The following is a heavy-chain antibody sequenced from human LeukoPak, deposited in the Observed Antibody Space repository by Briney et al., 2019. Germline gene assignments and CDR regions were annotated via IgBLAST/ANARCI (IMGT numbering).Heavy chain of an antibody. V-gene: IGHV4-59*12. D-gene: IGHD2-15*01. CDR1: GGSISSYY. Sequence: PSGTLSLTCTVSGGSISSYYWSWIRQPPGKGLEWIGYIYYSGSTNYNPSLKSRVTMSVDTSKNQFSLKLSSVTAADTAVYYCARGRYCSADICSGGDAFDIWGQGTMVSVSS. J-gene: IGHJ3*02. CDR3: ARGRYCSADICSGGDAFDI. CDR2: IYYSGST.